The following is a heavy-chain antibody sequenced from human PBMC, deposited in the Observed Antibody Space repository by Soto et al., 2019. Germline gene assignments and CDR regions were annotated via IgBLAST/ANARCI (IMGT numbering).Heavy chain of an antibody. V-gene: IGHV6-1*01. D-gene: IGHD3-16*01. CDR3: ARDRLGGPHYYYYGMDV. CDR1: GDSVSSNSAA. J-gene: IGHJ6*02. Sequence: PSQTLSLTCAISGDSVSSNSAALNLIMQSPSRGLEWPGRTYYRSKWYNDYAVSVKSRITINPDTSKNQFSLQLNSVTPEDTAVYYCARDRLGGPHYYYYGMDVWGQGTTVTVSS. CDR2: TYYRSKWYN.